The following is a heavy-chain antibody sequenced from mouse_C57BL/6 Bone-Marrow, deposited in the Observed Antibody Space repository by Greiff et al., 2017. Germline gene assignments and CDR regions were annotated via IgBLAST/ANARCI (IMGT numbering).Heavy chain of an antibody. D-gene: IGHD2-3*01. J-gene: IGHJ3*01. CDR3: ARAVAYDGYYLAY. CDR2: IYPRSGNT. Sequence: VKLMESGAELARPGASVKLSCKASGYTFTSYGISWVKQRTGQGLEWIGEIYPRSGNTYYNEKFKGKATLTADKSSSTAYMVLRSLTSEDAAVFFCARAVAYDGYYLAYWGQGTRVTVSA. CDR1: GYTFTSYG. V-gene: IGHV1-81*01.